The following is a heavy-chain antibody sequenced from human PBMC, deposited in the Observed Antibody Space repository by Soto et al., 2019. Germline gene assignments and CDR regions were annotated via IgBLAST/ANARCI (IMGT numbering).Heavy chain of an antibody. V-gene: IGHV1-8*01. CDR3: ARGGGTVTTLFDI. Sequence: WASVEVSCEASGYTFTSYDINWVRQATGQGLEWMGWMNPNSGNTGYAQKFQGRVTMTRNTSISTAYMELSSLRSEDTAVYYCARGGGTVTTLFDIWGQGTMVTVSS. CDR1: GYTFTSYD. D-gene: IGHD4-17*01. CDR2: MNPNSGNT. J-gene: IGHJ3*02.